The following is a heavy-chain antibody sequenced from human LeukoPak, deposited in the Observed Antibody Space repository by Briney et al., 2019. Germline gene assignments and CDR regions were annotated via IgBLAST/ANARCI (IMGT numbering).Heavy chain of an antibody. Sequence: PGGSLRLSCAASGFTFSSYSMNWVRQAPGKGLEWVSSISSSSSYIYYADSVKGRFTISRDNAKNSLYLQMNSLRAEDTALYYCAKLRHPGSSGWLGDFDYWGQGTLVTVSS. J-gene: IGHJ4*02. CDR1: GFTFSSYS. CDR2: ISSSSSYI. V-gene: IGHV3-21*04. CDR3: AKLRHPGSSGWLGDFDY. D-gene: IGHD6-19*01.